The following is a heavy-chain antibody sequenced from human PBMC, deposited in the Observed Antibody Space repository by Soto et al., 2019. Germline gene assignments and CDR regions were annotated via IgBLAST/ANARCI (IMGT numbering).Heavy chain of an antibody. CDR2: ISGSGGST. J-gene: IGHJ2*01. Sequence: PGGSLRLSCAASGFTFSSYAMSWVRQAPGKGLEWVSAISGSGGSTYYADSVKGRFTISRDNSKNTLYLQMNSLRAEDTAVYYCANDSRRLRLYWHFDLWGRGTLVTGSS. V-gene: IGHV3-23*01. CDR3: ANDSRRLRLYWHFDL. CDR1: GFTFSSYA. D-gene: IGHD4-17*01.